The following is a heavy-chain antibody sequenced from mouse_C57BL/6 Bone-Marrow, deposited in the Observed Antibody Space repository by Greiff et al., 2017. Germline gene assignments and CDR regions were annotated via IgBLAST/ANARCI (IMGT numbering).Heavy chain of an antibody. J-gene: IGHJ3*01. Sequence: EVQLVESGGGLVQPKGSLKLSCAASGFTFNTYAMHWVRQAPGKGLEWVARIRSKSSNYATYYADSVKDRFTISRDDSQSMLYLQMNNLKTEDTAMYYCVRGLITTVAQRFAYWGQGTLVTVSA. CDR3: VRGLITTVAQRFAY. D-gene: IGHD1-1*01. V-gene: IGHV10-3*01. CDR2: IRSKSSNYAT. CDR1: GFTFNTYA.